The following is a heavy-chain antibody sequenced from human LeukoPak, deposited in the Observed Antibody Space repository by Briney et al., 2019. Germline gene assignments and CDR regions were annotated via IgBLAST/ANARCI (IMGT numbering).Heavy chain of an antibody. CDR1: GYTFTSYG. D-gene: IGHD3-22*01. CDR2: ISAYNGNT. J-gene: IGHJ4*02. Sequence: VASVKVSCKASGYTFTSYGISWVRQAPGQGLEWMGWISAYNGNTNYAQKLQGRVTMTTDTSTSTAYMEPRSLRSDDTAVYYCARDYDYYDSSGWKYFDYWGQGTLVTVSS. V-gene: IGHV1-18*01. CDR3: ARDYDYYDSSGWKYFDY.